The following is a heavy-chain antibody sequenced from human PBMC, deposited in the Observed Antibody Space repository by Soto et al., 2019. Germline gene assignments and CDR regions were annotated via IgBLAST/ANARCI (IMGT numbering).Heavy chain of an antibody. D-gene: IGHD2-2*01. V-gene: IGHV1-18*01. CDR1: GYTFSNYG. J-gene: IGHJ5*02. CDR2: ISLYSDGT. CDR3: ARVVPGAEPWFGT. Sequence: QVQLVQSGGEVKRPGASVKVSCMTSGYTFSNYGITWVRQAPGQPLEWLGWISLYSDGTNYAQKSQGRVSMTTDTSPTTTHMEMRSLRSDDTAVYHCARVVPGAEPWFGTWGQGTLVTVSS.